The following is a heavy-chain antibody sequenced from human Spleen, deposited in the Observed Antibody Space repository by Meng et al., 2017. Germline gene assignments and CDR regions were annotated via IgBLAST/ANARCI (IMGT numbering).Heavy chain of an antibody. J-gene: IGHJ6*02. Sequence: GGSLRLSCAASGFTLSSYAMQWVRQAPGKGLEWVAVISNDGRHKYYADSVKGRFTIARENSENTLYLQMNSLRAADTAVFYCAREFIAAAGTVYYGMDVWGQGTTVTVSS. CDR3: AREFIAAAGTVYYGMDV. CDR1: GFTLSSYA. CDR2: ISNDGRHK. V-gene: IGHV3-30*04. D-gene: IGHD6-13*01.